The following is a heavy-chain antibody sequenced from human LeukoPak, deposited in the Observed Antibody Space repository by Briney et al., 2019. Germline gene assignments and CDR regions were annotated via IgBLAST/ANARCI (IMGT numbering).Heavy chain of an antibody. J-gene: IGHJ4*02. V-gene: IGHV3-74*01. Sequence: GGSLGLSCAASGFTFSSYWMHWVRQAPGKGLVWVSRINTDGSSTIYADSVTGRFTISRDNAKNTLYLQMNSLRAEDTAVYYCARGYAGIDYWGQGTLVTVSS. D-gene: IGHD5-12*01. CDR1: GFTFSSYW. CDR2: INTDGSST. CDR3: ARGYAGIDY.